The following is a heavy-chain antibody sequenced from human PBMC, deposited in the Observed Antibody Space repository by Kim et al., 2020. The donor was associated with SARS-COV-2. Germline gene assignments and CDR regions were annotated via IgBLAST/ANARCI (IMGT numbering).Heavy chain of an antibody. CDR3: AKEDSGYDYTYYCYYGMDV. Sequence: GRFTISRDNSKNTLYLQMNSRRAEDTSVYYCAKEDSGYDYTYYCYYGMDVWGQGTTVTVSS. J-gene: IGHJ6*02. D-gene: IGHD5-12*01. V-gene: IGHV3-30*02.